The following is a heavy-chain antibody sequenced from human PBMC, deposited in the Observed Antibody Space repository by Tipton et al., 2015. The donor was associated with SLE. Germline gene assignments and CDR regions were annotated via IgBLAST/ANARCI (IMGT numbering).Heavy chain of an antibody. J-gene: IGHJ6*02. V-gene: IGHV4-34*01. Sequence: TLSLTCAVYGGSFSGYYWSWIRQPPGKGLEWIGEINHSGSTNYNPSLKSRVTISVDTSKNQFSLKLSSVTAADTAVYYCARGSAVAGDYYYYYGMYVWGQGATVPVSS. CDR3: ARGSAVAGDYYYYYGMYV. D-gene: IGHD6-19*01. CDR2: INHSGST. CDR1: GGSFSGYY.